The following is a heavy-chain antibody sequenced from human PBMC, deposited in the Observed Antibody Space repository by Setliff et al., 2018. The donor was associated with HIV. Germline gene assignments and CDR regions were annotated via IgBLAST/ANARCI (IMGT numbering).Heavy chain of an antibody. V-gene: IGHV1-2*06. Sequence: ASVMVSCKAPGYMILGYKMNWVRQAPGQGLEWIGRISPDNGVAEYAPKFQGRVRMTLDTSISTAYLEIPRLTSGDAAVYYCARPRVFDSFDVWGQGTRVTVSS. CDR1: GYMILGYK. J-gene: IGHJ3*01. CDR3: ARPRVFDSFDV. CDR2: ISPDNGVA.